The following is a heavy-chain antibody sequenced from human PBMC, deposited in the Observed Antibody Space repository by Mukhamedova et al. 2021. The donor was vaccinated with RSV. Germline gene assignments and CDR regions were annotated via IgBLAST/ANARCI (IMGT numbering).Heavy chain of an antibody. J-gene: IGHJ1*01. D-gene: IGHD2-2*01. V-gene: IGHV3-20*03. CDR3: VTSQGPAAPGYFQH. CDR2: INWNGNIK. CDR1: G. Sequence: GMSCVRQAPGKGLEWVAGINWNGNIKGYGGSVRGRYTISRDNAENSLYLEIHSLRVEDSALYYCVTSQGPAAPGYFQHWGQGPL.